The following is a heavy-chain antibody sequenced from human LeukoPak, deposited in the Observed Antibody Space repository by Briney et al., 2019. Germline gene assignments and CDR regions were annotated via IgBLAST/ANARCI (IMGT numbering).Heavy chain of an antibody. J-gene: IGHJ4*02. D-gene: IGHD6-13*01. CDR3: ATDLGRAAAAAFYYFDY. Sequence: GASVKVSCKASGYTFTSYYMHWVRQAPGQGLEWMGIINPSGGSTSYAQKFQGRVTMTRDTSTSTVYMELSSLRSEDTAVYYCATDLGRAAAAAFYYFDYWGQGTLVTVSS. CDR1: GYTFTSYY. CDR2: INPSGGST. V-gene: IGHV1-46*01.